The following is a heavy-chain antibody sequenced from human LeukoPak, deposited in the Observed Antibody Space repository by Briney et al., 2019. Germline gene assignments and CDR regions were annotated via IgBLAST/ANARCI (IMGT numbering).Heavy chain of an antibody. CDR3: ARGMARRWLQFLGDY. CDR2: INPNSGGT. V-gene: IGHV1-2*02. D-gene: IGHD5-24*01. Sequence: ASVKVSCKASGHTFTGYYMHWVRQAPGQGLEWMGWINPNSGGTNYAQKFQGRVTMTRDTSISTAYMELSRLRSDDTAVYYCARGMARRWLQFLGDYWGQGTLVTVSS. J-gene: IGHJ4*02. CDR1: GHTFTGYY.